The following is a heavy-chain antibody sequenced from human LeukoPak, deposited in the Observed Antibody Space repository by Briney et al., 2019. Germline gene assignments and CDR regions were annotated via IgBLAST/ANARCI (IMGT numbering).Heavy chain of an antibody. CDR3: ARDGIAAAGTDWFDP. Sequence: GGSLRLSCAASGFTFSSYTMHWVRQASGKGLEWVGRIRSKANSYATAYAASVKGRFTISRDDSKNTAYLQMNSLKTEDTAVYYCARDGIAAAGTDWFDPWGQGTLVTVSS. J-gene: IGHJ5*02. D-gene: IGHD6-13*01. CDR1: GFTFSSYT. V-gene: IGHV3-73*01. CDR2: IRSKANSYAT.